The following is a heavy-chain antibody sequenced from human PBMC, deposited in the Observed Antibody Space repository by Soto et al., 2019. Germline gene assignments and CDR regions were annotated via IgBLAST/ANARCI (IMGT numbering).Heavy chain of an antibody. Sequence: GGSLRLSCAASGFTFTNAWINWVRQAPGKGLEWVGRIKSKTDGGTTDYAEPVKGRFDISRDDSNNMVYLQMNSLKIEDTAIYYCTTDSYSTIIIVRFDYWGHGTLVTVSS. J-gene: IGHJ4*01. V-gene: IGHV3-15*07. CDR1: GFTFTNAW. CDR2: IKSKTDGGTT. CDR3: TTDSYSTIIIVRFDY. D-gene: IGHD2-8*01.